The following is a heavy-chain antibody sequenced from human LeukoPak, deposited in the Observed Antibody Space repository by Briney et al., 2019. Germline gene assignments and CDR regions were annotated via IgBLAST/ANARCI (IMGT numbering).Heavy chain of an antibody. Sequence: GGSLRLSCAASGFIFSSHWMSWVRQAPGKGLEWVANIKQDGSAKYYVDSVRGRFTISRDNAKTSLYLQMNSLRAEDTAVYYCARDGPSVGIDFWGQGALVTVSS. D-gene: IGHD7-27*01. V-gene: IGHV3-7*01. CDR1: GFIFSSHW. CDR2: IKQDGSAK. J-gene: IGHJ4*02. CDR3: ARDGPSVGIDF.